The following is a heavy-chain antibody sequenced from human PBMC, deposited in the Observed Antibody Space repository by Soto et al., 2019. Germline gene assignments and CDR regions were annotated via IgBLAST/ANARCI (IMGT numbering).Heavy chain of an antibody. J-gene: IGHJ4*02. CDR1: GFTFSSYA. CDR3: AKVDASSWNYFFDY. CDR2: IRGSGDNT. V-gene: IGHV3-23*01. D-gene: IGHD6-13*01. Sequence: GGSLRLSCAASGFTFSSYAMGWVRQAPGKGLEWVSSIRGSGDNTYYADSVKGRFTISRDNARNTLWLQMNSLRAEDTALYYCAKVDASSWNYFFDYWGQGTLVTVSS.